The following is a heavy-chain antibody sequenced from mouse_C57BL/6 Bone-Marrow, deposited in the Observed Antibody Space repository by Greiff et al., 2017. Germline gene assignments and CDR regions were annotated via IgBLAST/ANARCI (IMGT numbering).Heavy chain of an antibody. Sequence: EVNVVESGGDLVKPGGSLKLSCAASGFTFSSYGMSWVRQTPDKRLEWVATISSGGSYTYYPDSVKGRFTISRDNAKNTLYLQMSSLKSEDTAIYYCARRDDYDDYYAMDYWGQGTSVTVSS. CDR2: ISSGGSYT. D-gene: IGHD2-4*01. V-gene: IGHV5-6*02. CDR3: ARRDDYDDYYAMDY. CDR1: GFTFSSYG. J-gene: IGHJ4*01.